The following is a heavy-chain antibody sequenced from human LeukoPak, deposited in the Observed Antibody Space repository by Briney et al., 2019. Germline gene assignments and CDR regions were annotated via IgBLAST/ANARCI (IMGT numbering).Heavy chain of an antibody. Sequence: ASLKVSCKASGYTFTGYYMHWVRQAPGQGLEWMGWINPNSGGTNYVQKFQGRVTMTRDTSISTAYMELSRLKSDDTAVYYCARIGYCSGGSCGMDVWGKGTTVTVSS. J-gene: IGHJ6*04. CDR1: GYTFTGYY. V-gene: IGHV1-2*02. CDR3: ARIGYCSGGSCGMDV. D-gene: IGHD2-15*01. CDR2: INPNSGGT.